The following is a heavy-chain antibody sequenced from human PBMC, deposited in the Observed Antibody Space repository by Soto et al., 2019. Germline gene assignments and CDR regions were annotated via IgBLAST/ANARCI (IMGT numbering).Heavy chain of an antibody. CDR2: ISSSGSTI. CDR3: ARGPYAYVWVSDPPHFAY. CDR1: GFTFSDYY. D-gene: IGHD3-16*02. J-gene: IGHJ4*02. Sequence: QVQLVESGGGLVKPGGSLRLSCAASGFTFSDYYMSWIRQAPGKGLEWVSYISSSGSTIYYADSVKGRFTISRDNAKNSLYLQMNRLRAEATAVYYCARGPYAYVWVSDPPHFAYWGQGTLVTVSS. V-gene: IGHV3-11*01.